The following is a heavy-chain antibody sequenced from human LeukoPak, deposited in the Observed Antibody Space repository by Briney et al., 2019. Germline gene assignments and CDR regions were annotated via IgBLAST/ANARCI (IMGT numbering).Heavy chain of an antibody. CDR3: ARGVNYYGSGSYRWGFDY. CDR1: GYTFTSYG. V-gene: IGHV1-18*01. D-gene: IGHD3-10*01. J-gene: IGHJ4*02. Sequence: ASVKVSCKASGYTFTSYGISWVRQAPGQGLEWRGWISAYNGNTNYAQKLQGRVTMTTDTSTSTAYMELRSLRSDDTAVYYCARGVNYYGSGSYRWGFDYWGQGTLVTVSS. CDR2: ISAYNGNT.